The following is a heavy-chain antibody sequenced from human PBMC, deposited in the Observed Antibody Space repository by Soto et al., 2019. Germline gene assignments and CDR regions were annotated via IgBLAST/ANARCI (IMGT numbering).Heavy chain of an antibody. Sequence: PSETLSLTCTVSGGSVSSGSYYWSWIRQPPGKGLEWIGYIYYSGSTNYNPSLKSRVTISVDTSKNQFSLKLSSVTAADTAVYYCERDHYDSSPGDYWGQGTLVTVSS. CDR1: GGSVSSGSYY. J-gene: IGHJ4*02. CDR3: ERDHYDSSPGDY. CDR2: IYYSGST. V-gene: IGHV4-61*01. D-gene: IGHD3-22*01.